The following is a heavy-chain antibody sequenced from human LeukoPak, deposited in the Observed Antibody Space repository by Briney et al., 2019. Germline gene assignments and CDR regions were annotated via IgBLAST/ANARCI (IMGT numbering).Heavy chain of an antibody. CDR2: IYSDNSGGAT. CDR3: ARDHSFDAFDI. CDR1: GFTFDDYA. J-gene: IGHJ3*02. V-gene: IGHV3-23*03. Sequence: GGSLRLSCAASGFTFDDYAMHWVRQAPGKGLEWVSLIYSDNSGGATYYADSVKGRFTISRDNSRNTLYLQMNSLRAEDTAVYYCARDHSFDAFDIWGHGTMVTVSS.